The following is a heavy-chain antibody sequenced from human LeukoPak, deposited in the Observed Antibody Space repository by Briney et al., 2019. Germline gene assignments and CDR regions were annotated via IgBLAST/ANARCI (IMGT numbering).Heavy chain of an antibody. V-gene: IGHV1-18*01. J-gene: IGHJ4*02. CDR3: AGGPRHLDY. D-gene: IGHD3-10*01. Sequence: AASVKVSCKASGYTFTSYAMNWVRQAPGQGLEWMGWISAYNGNTNYAQKLQGRVTTTTDTSTSTAYMELRSLRSDDTAVYYCAGGPRHLDYWGQGTLVTVSS. CDR1: GYTFTSYA. CDR2: ISAYNGNT.